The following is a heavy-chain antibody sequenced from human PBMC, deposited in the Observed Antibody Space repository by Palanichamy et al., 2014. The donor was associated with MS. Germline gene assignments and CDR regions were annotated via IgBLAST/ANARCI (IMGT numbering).Heavy chain of an antibody. J-gene: IGHJ6*02. Sequence: EVQLLESGGGLVQPGGSLRLSCAASGFTFSSYAMSWVRQAPGKGLEWVSAISGSGGSTYYADSVKGRFTISRDNSKNTLYLQMNSLRAEDTAVYYCARGEVYASGGMDVWGQGTTVTVSS. CDR3: ARGEVYASGGMDV. V-gene: IGHV3-23*01. CDR2: ISGSGGST. D-gene: IGHD2-8*01. CDR1: GFTFSSYA.